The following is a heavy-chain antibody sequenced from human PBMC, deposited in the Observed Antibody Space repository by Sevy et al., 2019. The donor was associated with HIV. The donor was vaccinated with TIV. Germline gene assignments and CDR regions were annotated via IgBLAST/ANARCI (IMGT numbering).Heavy chain of an antibody. CDR2: IRFDGTIQ. CDR3: AKVLHIVVVPAAIDYYYGMDV. Sequence: GGSLILSCAASGFTFSTYGMHWVRQAPGKGLEWVAFIRFDGTIQYYTDSVKGRLTISRDNSKNTLYLQMNSRRAEDTAVYFCAKVLHIVVVPAAIDYYYGMDVWGQGTTVTVSS. CDR1: GFTFSTYG. D-gene: IGHD2-2*01. J-gene: IGHJ6*02. V-gene: IGHV3-30*02.